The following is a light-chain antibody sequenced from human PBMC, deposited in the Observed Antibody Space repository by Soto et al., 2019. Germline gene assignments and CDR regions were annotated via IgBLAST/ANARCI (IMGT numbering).Light chain of an antibody. CDR3: QQYTSYSEYT. V-gene: IGKV1-5*01. CDR1: QSISGW. Sequence: DIQMTQSPSTLSASVGDRVTITCRASQSISGWLAWYQQKPGQAPKLLIYDASTLESGVPSRFSGSGSGTEFTLTISSLQREDLATYYCQQYTSYSEYTCGRGTRLEIK. CDR2: DAS. J-gene: IGKJ2*01.